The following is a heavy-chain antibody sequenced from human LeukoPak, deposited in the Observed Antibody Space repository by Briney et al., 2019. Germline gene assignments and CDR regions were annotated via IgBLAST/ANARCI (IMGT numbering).Heavy chain of an antibody. J-gene: IGHJ2*01. CDR1: GFTFSSYW. V-gene: IGHV3-74*01. Sequence: GSLRLSCAASGFTFSSYWMHWVRQAPGMGLVWVSRISGDGSTTSYADSVKGRFTISRDNAKNTLYLQMNSLRAEDTAVYYCAKEVRAARSWWYFDLWGRVTLVTVYS. CDR3: AKEVRAARSWWYFDL. CDR2: ISGDGSTT. D-gene: IGHD6-6*01.